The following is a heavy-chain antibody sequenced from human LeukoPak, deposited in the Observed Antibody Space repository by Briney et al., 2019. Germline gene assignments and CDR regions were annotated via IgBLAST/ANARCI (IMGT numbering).Heavy chain of an antibody. J-gene: IGHJ4*02. CDR1: GGSISSYY. CDR2: IYTSGST. V-gene: IGHV4-4*09. CDR3: ARHVRSDHFDY. Sequence: SETLSLTCTVSGGSISSYYWSWIRQPPGKGLEWIGYIYTSGSTNYNPSLKSRVTISVDTSKNQFSLKLSSVTAAGTAVYYCARHVRSDHFDYWGQGTLVTVSS. D-gene: IGHD3-10*02.